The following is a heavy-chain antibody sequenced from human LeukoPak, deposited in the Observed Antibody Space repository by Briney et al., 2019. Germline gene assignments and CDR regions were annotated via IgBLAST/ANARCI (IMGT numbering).Heavy chain of an antibody. CDR2: TYYRSKWYN. J-gene: IGHJ6*02. V-gene: IGHV6-1*01. CDR1: GDSVSSNSGV. Sequence: SQTLSLTCVISGDSVSSNSGVWNWIRQSPSRGLEWLGRTYYRSKWYNDYAVSVESRITINPDTTKNQFSLQLNSVTPEDTAVYYCARGGFYYYGMDVWGQGTTVTVSS. CDR3: ARGGFYYYGMDV.